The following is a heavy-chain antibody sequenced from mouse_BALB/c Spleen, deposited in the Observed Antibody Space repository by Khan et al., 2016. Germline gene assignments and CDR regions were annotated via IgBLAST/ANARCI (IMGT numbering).Heavy chain of an antibody. V-gene: IGHV3-2*02. D-gene: IGHD4-1*01. J-gene: IGHJ3*01. Sequence: EVQLQESGPGLVKPSQSLSLTCPFTGSSLTSYYAWNWIRQFPGNKLEWMGYISYSGSTSYNPSLKSRISITRDTSKNQFCLQLNSVTTEDTATXYCARGLGRAYWGQGTLVTVSA. CDR1: GSSLTSYYA. CDR2: ISYSGST. CDR3: ARGLGRAY.